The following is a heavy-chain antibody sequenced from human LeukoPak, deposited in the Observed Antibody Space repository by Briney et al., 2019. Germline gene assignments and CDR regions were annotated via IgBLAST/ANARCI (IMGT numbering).Heavy chain of an antibody. CDR3: ARGVTARGFYYYMDI. V-gene: IGHV1-69*06. D-gene: IGHD2-21*02. J-gene: IGHJ6*03. CDR1: GGTFSSYA. CDR2: IIPIFGTA. Sequence: ASVKVSCKASGGTFSSYAISWVRQAPGQGLEWMGGIIPIFGTANYAQKFQGRVTITADKSTSTAYMELSSLRSEDTAVYSCARGVTARGFYYYMDIWGRGTTVTISS.